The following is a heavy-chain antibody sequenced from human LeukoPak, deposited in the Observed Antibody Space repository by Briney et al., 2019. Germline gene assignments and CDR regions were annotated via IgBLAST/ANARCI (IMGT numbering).Heavy chain of an antibody. Sequence: PGGSLRLSCAASGFTFSSYGMHWVRQAQGKGREWVAVISYDGSNKYYADSVKGRFTISRDNSKNTLYLQMNSLRAEDTAVYYCAKDGDSMTTDYYYYGMDVWGQGTTVTVSS. V-gene: IGHV3-30*18. CDR2: ISYDGSNK. CDR1: GFTFSSYG. CDR3: AKDGDSMTTDYYYYGMDV. J-gene: IGHJ6*02. D-gene: IGHD4-11*01.